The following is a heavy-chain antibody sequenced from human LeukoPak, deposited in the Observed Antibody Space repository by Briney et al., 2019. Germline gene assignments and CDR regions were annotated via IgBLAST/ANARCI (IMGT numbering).Heavy chain of an antibody. CDR3: ARFVGLSTTASY. CDR2: INPTSGGT. Sequence: ASVKVSCKASGYTFIGYYLHWVRQAPGQGLEGMGRINPTSGGTNYAQKFQDRVTMTRDTSINTAYMELSRLTSADTAVYYCARFVGLSTTASYWGQGTLVIVSS. J-gene: IGHJ4*02. CDR1: GYTFIGYY. V-gene: IGHV1-2*02. D-gene: IGHD5/OR15-5a*01.